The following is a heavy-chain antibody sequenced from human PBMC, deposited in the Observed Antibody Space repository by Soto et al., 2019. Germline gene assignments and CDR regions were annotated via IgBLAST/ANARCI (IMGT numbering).Heavy chain of an antibody. V-gene: IGHV2-5*01. CDR1: GFSLTSGVVG. J-gene: IGHJ6*02. Sequence: QITLKEAGPTLVKPTQTLTLTCTFSGFSLTSGVVGVGWIRQPPGEALEWLALIYWNDEQYYNPTLRNRLTITRDTSKNLVVLTMTTMDPVDTATYYCAPRLPGPSGYDVWGQGTTVTVSS. CDR3: APRLPGPSGYDV. D-gene: IGHD6-13*01. CDR2: IYWNDEQ.